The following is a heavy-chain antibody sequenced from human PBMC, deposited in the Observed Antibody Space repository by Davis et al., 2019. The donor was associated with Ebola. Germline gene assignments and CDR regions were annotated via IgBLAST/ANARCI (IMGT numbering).Heavy chain of an antibody. CDR3: GVDSGYDLSLDY. V-gene: IGHV1-2*02. J-gene: IGHJ4*02. D-gene: IGHD5-12*01. Sequence: ASPKLSCNASGYTFTGYYMHWVRQAPGQGLEWMGWINPNSGGTNYAQKFQGRVTMTRDTSISTAYMELSRLRSDDTAVYYCGVDSGYDLSLDYWGQGTLVTVSS. CDR1: GYTFTGYY. CDR2: INPNSGGT.